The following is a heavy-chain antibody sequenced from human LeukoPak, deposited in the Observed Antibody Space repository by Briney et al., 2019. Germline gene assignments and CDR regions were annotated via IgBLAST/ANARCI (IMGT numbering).Heavy chain of an antibody. CDR1: GFTFSSYA. CDR3: ARGGYSSSWYHFDY. J-gene: IGHJ4*02. CDR2: IYSGGTT. V-gene: IGHV3-53*01. Sequence: GGSLRLSCAASGFTFSSYAMHWVRQAPGKGLEWVSVIYSGGTTNYADSVKGRFTISRDNSKNTLFLQMNSLRAEDTAVYYCARGGYSSSWYHFDYWGQGTLVTVSS. D-gene: IGHD6-13*01.